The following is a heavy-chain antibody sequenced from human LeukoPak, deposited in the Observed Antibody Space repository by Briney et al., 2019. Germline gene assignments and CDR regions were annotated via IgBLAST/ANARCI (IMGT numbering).Heavy chain of an antibody. CDR1: GGSISSYY. Sequence: KPSETLSLTRTVSGGSISSYYWSWIRQPPGKGLEWIGYIYYSGSTNYNPSLKSRVTISVDTSKNQFSLKLSSVTAADTAVYYCARGHNVGAPDYWGQGTLVTVSS. J-gene: IGHJ4*02. D-gene: IGHD1-26*01. V-gene: IGHV4-59*01. CDR3: ARGHNVGAPDY. CDR2: IYYSGST.